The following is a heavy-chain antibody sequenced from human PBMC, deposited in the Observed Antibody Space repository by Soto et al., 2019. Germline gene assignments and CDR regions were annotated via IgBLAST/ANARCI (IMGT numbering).Heavy chain of an antibody. CDR1: GYTFTGYY. CDR3: ATRPPQIVVSLLPFPS. Sequence: ASVKVSCKASGYTFTGYYMHWVRQAPGQGLEWMGWINPNSGGTNYAQNFQGWVTMTRDKSISTAYMELSSLRSEDTAVYYCATRPPQIVVSLLPFPSWGQGTPVTVSS. V-gene: IGHV1-2*04. CDR2: INPNSGGT. J-gene: IGHJ5*02. D-gene: IGHD2-15*01.